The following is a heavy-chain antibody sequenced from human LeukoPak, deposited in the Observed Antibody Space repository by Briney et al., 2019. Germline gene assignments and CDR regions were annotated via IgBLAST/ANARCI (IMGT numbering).Heavy chain of an antibody. J-gene: IGHJ5*02. CDR2: VNPNSGDT. CDR3: SRGPRFDP. V-gene: IGHV1-8*01. Sequence: ASVKVSCRTSGYSFNIYEINWVRQATGQGLEWMGWVNPNSGDTDYAQKFQGRLTMTRNTSISTAYMELSGLRLEDTAVYYCSRGPRFDPWGQGTQVTVSS. CDR1: GYSFNIYE.